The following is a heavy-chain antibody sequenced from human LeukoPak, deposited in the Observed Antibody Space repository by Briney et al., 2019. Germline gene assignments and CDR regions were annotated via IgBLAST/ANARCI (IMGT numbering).Heavy chain of an antibody. J-gene: IGHJ4*02. CDR1: RFAFTIYA. CDR2: TWTDGSNQ. Sequence: GRSLRLSCAAARFAFTIYAMHWVRHAPGTGLGWVAATWTDGSNQEYPDSVTARPTISRDNSKNTLYMQMSSLRAEDTAVSYCASGSIGWCSSPSCWAFELWGQGALVTVSS. V-gene: IGHV3-33*03. CDR3: ASGSIGWCSSPSCWAFEL. D-gene: IGHD2-2*01.